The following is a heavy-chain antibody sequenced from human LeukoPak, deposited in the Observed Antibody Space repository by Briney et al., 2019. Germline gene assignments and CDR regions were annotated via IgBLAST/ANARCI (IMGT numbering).Heavy chain of an antibody. D-gene: IGHD6-19*01. CDR2: INNSGRTR. CDR1: GFTFSSYE. V-gene: IGHV3-48*03. J-gene: IGHJ4*02. CDR3: ARDKQWLPDY. Sequence: PGRSLRLSCAASGFTFSSYEMNWVRQAPGKGLEWVSYINNSGRTRHYADSVKGRFTISRDNAENSLFLQMNSLRAEDTAVYYCARDKQWLPDYWGQGTLVTVSS.